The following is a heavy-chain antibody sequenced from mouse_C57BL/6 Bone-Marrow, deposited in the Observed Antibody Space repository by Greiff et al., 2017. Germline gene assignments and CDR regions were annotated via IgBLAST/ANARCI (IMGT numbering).Heavy chain of an antibody. CDR3: ARAITTVVSYYFDY. Sequence: VQLKESGGDLVKPGGSLKLSCAASGFTFSSYGMSWVRQTPDKRLEWVATISSGGSYTYYPDSVKGRFTISRDNAKNTLYLQMSSLKSEDTAMYYCARAITTVVSYYFDYWGQGTTLTVSS. J-gene: IGHJ2*01. V-gene: IGHV5-6*01. CDR1: GFTFSSYG. D-gene: IGHD1-1*01. CDR2: ISSGGSYT.